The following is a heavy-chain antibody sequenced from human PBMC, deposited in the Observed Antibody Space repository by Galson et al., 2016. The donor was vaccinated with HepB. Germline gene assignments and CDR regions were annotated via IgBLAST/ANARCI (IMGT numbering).Heavy chain of an antibody. Sequence: CAISGDSVSSNSVAWNWIRQPPSRGLEWLGRTYYRSKWYNDYAVSVKSRITINPATSRNQFSLQLKSVISEDSAVYYCARGPLGNTYYSDYWGQGTLVTVSS. CDR1: GDSVSSNSVA. J-gene: IGHJ4*02. CDR2: TYYRSKWYN. CDR3: ARGPLGNTYYSDY. V-gene: IGHV6-1*01. D-gene: IGHD7-27*01.